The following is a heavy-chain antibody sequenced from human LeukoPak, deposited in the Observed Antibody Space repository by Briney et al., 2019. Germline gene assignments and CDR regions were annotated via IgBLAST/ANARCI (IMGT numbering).Heavy chain of an antibody. V-gene: IGHV4-30-4*08. CDR2: IYYSGST. CDR1: GGSISSGDYY. CDR3: ARGEEYNWNPPGFDY. D-gene: IGHD1-20*01. Sequence: SETLSLTCTVSGGSISSGDYYWSWIRQPPGKGLEWIGYIYYSGSTYYNPSLKSRVTISVDTSKNQFSLKLSSVTAADTAVYYCARGEEYNWNPPGFDYWGQGTLVTVSS. J-gene: IGHJ4*02.